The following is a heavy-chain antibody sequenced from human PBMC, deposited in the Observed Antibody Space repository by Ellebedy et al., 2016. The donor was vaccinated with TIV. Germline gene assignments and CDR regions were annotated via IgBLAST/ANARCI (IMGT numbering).Heavy chain of an antibody. V-gene: IGHV1-2*02. CDR3: ARERSSSWYDLYFDY. CDR1: GYTFTGYY. Sequence: AASVKVSCKASGYTFTGYYMHWARQAPGQGLEWMGWINPNSGGTNYAQKFQGRVTMTRDTSISTAYMELSRLRSDDTAVYYCARERSSSWYDLYFDYWGQGTLVTVSS. D-gene: IGHD6-13*01. J-gene: IGHJ4*02. CDR2: INPNSGGT.